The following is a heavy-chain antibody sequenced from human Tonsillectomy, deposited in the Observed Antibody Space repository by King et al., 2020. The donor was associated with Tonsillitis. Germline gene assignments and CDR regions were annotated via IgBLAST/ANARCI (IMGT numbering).Heavy chain of an antibody. CDR1: GFTFSSYG. CDR2: IRYDGSNK. V-gene: IGHV3-30*02. CDR3: AKDLAIAVAGSYYFDY. Sequence: QLVQSGGGVVQPGGSLRLSCAASGFTFSSYGMHWVRQAPGKGLEWVAFIRYDGSNKYYADSVKGRFTISRDNSKNTLYLQMNSLRAEDTAVYYCAKDLAIAVAGSYYFDYWGQGTLVTVSS. D-gene: IGHD6-19*01. J-gene: IGHJ4*02.